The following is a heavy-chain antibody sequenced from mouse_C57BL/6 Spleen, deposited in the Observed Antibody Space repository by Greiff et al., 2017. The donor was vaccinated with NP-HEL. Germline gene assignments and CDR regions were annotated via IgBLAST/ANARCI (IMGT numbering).Heavy chain of an antibody. CDR3: ARASITTVVAKYFDV. CDR1: GYTFTSYW. J-gene: IGHJ1*03. D-gene: IGHD1-1*01. V-gene: IGHV1-52*01. Sequence: VQLQQPGAELVRPGSSVKLSCKASGYTFTSYWMHWVKQRPIQGLEWIGNIDPSDSETHYNQKFKDKATLTVDKSSSTAYMQLSSLTSEDSAVYYCARASITTVVAKYFDVWGTGTTVTVSS. CDR2: IDPSDSET.